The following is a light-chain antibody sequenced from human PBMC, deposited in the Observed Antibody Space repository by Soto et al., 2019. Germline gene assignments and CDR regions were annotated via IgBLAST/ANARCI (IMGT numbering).Light chain of an antibody. CDR3: QQYGSSAALT. Sequence: EIVLTQSPDTLSLSPGERATLSCRASQSVSSTYLAWYQQKPGQAPGLLFHGAASRATGTPDRFSGSGSGTDFTLTISRLEPEDFAVFYCQQYGSSAALTFGGGTKVDIK. CDR2: GAA. J-gene: IGKJ4*01. V-gene: IGKV3-20*01. CDR1: QSVSSTY.